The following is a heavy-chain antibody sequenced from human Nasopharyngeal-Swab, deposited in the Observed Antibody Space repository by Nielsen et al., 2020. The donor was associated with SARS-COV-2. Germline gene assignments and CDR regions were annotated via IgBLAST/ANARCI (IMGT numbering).Heavy chain of an antibody. CDR3: AGGTGCVFNC. D-gene: IGHD2-8*02. Sequence: GGSLRLSCAASGFTFSTYWMNWVRQTPGKGLEWVANIKQDGSNKRYVDSVKGRFTISRDNAKNSLYLQMNSLRAEDTAVYYCAGGTGCVFNCWGQGTLVTVSS. CDR1: GFTFSTYW. V-gene: IGHV3-7*01. J-gene: IGHJ4*02. CDR2: IKQDGSNK.